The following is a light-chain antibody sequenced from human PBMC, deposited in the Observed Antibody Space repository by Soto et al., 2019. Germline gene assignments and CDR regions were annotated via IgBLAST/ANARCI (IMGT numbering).Light chain of an antibody. J-gene: IGLJ1*01. CDR2: DDT. CDR3: QVWDNGSDDYV. V-gene: IGLV3-21*02. Sequence: SYELTQPPSVSVAPGQTASIACGGDNIGSKSVHWYQQKPGQAPVLVVFDDTDRPSGIPERFSGSNSGNTATLTISRVEVGDEADYYCQVWDNGSDDYVFXVGTKVTVL. CDR1: NIGSKS.